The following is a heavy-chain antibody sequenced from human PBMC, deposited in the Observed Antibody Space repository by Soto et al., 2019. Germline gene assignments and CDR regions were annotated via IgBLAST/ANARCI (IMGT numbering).Heavy chain of an antibody. Sequence: EVQLVESGGGLVQPGGSLRLSCAASGFTFSSYCMHWVRQAPGKGLVWVSRINSDGSSTNYADSVKGRFPISRDIAKNTLYLQMDSLRAEETNVYYWARGGGLNCDFALWGRGALVTVSS. D-gene: IGHD1-1*01. V-gene: IGHV3-74*01. J-gene: IGHJ2*01. CDR3: ARGGGLNCDFAL. CDR1: GFTFSSYC. CDR2: INSDGSST.